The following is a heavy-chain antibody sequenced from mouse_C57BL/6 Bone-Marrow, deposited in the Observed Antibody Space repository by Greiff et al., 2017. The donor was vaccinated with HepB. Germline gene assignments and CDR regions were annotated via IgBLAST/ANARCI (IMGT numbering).Heavy chain of an antibody. J-gene: IGHJ1*03. CDR1: GFTFSDYG. V-gene: IGHV5-17*01. D-gene: IGHD1-1*01. CDR2: ISSGSSTI. Sequence: EVQLVESGGGLVKPGGSLKLSCAASGFTFSDYGMHWVRQAPEKGLEWVAYISSGSSTIYYADTVKGRFTISRDNAKNTLFLQMTSLRSEDTAMYYCASGYYGSSPYWYFDVWGTGTTVTVSS. CDR3: ASGYYGSSPYWYFDV.